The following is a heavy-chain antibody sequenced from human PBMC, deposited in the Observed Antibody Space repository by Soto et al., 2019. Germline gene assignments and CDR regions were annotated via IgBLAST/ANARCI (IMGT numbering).Heavy chain of an antibody. D-gene: IGHD3-10*01. CDR3: ANYGSGSYYTPTVSIYGMDV. J-gene: IGHJ6*02. V-gene: IGHV1-18*01. CDR1: GYTFTSYG. Sequence: ASVKVSCKASGYTFTSYGISWVRQAPGQGLEWMGWISAYNGNTNYAQKLQGRVTMTTDTSTSTAYMELSSLRSEDTAVYYCANYGSGSYYTPTVSIYGMDVWGQGTRVTVSS. CDR2: ISAYNGNT.